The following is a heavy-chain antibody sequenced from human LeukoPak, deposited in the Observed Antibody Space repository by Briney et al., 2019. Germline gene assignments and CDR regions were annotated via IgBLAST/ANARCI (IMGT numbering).Heavy chain of an antibody. V-gene: IGHV3-66*01. CDR3: ARDLSSSPGY. CDR1: GFTVSSNY. D-gene: IGHD6-13*01. J-gene: IGHJ4*02. Sequence: GGSLRLSCAASGFTVSSNYMSWVRQAPGKGLEWVSVIYSGGSTYYADSMKGRFTISRDNSKNTPYLQMNSLRAEDTAVYYCARDLSSSPGYWGQGTLVTVSS. CDR2: IYSGGST.